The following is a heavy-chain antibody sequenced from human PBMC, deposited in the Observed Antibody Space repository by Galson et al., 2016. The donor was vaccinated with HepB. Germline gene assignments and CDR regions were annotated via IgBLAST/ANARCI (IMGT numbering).Heavy chain of an antibody. Sequence: SLRLSCAASGFSFSNYWMSWVRQAPGKGLEWVANIKHDGSEKYYVDSVKGRFTISRDNAKNSLYLQMNSLRAEDTAVYYCAKIHPRREDYWGQGTLVPVSS. CDR1: GFSFSNYW. V-gene: IGHV3-7*01. CDR2: IKHDGSEK. D-gene: IGHD5-18*01. CDR3: AKIHPRREDY. J-gene: IGHJ4*02.